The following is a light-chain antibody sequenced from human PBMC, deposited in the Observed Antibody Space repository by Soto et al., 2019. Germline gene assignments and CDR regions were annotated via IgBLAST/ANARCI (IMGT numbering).Light chain of an antibody. CDR1: QGIRND. V-gene: IGKV1-6*01. CDR2: AVS. CDR3: LQDYNYPRT. Sequence: AIQMTQSPSSLSASVGDTVTITCRASQGIRNDLGWYQQKPGKAPKLLIYAVSYLPSGVPSKFSGSGSGTDFTLTISSLQPEDFATYYCLQDYNYPRTFGQGTKVDIK. J-gene: IGKJ1*01.